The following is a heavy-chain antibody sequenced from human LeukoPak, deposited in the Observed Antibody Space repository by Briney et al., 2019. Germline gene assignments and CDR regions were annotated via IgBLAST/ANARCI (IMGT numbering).Heavy chain of an antibody. CDR2: INPNSGGT. Sequence: ASVKVSYKASGYTFTGYYMHWVRQAPGQGLEWMGWINPNSGGTNYAQKFQGRVTMTRDTSISTAYMELSRLRSDDTAVYYCAREVITMVRGVTNFDYWGQGTLVTVSS. CDR1: GYTFTGYY. CDR3: AREVITMVRGVTNFDY. V-gene: IGHV1-2*02. D-gene: IGHD3-10*01. J-gene: IGHJ4*02.